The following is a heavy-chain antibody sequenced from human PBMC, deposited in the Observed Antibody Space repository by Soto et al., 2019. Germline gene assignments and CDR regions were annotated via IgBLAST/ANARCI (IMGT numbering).Heavy chain of an antibody. CDR1: GFTVSSNY. V-gene: IGHV3-53*01. CDR3: ARDFIAARGGMDV. Sequence: EVQLVESGGGLIQPGGSLRLSCAASGFTVSSNYMSWVRQAPGKGLEWVSVIYSGGSTYYADSVKGRFTISRDNSKNTLYLQMNSLRAEDPAVYYCARDFIAARGGMDVWGQGTTVTVSS. D-gene: IGHD6-6*01. CDR2: IYSGGST. J-gene: IGHJ6*02.